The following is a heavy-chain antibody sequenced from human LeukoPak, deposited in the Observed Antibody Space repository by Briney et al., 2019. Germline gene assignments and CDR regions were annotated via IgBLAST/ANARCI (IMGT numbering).Heavy chain of an antibody. CDR2: ISYDGSNK. Sequence: PGGSLRLSCAASGFTFSSYAMHWVRQAPGKGLEWVAVISYDGSNKYYADSVKGRFTISRDNSKNTLYLQMNSLRAEDTAVYYCARDGWGYSYAQDYWGQGTLVTVSS. V-gene: IGHV3-30-3*01. CDR3: ARDGWGYSYAQDY. CDR1: GFTFSSYA. J-gene: IGHJ4*02. D-gene: IGHD5-18*01.